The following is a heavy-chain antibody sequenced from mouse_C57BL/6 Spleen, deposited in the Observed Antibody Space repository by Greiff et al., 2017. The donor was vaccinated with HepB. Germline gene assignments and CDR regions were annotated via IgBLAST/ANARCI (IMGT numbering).Heavy chain of an antibody. D-gene: IGHD2-5*01. CDR2: IDPANGNT. J-gene: IGHJ1*03. Sequence: EVQLVESVAELVRPGASVKLSCTASGFNIKNSYMHWVKQRPEQGLEWIGRIDPANGNTKYAPKFQGKATITADTSSNTAYLQLSSLTSEDTAIYYCASPSYYSNWYFDVWGTGTTVTVSS. CDR3: ASPSYYSNWYFDV. CDR1: GFNIKNSY. V-gene: IGHV14-3*01.